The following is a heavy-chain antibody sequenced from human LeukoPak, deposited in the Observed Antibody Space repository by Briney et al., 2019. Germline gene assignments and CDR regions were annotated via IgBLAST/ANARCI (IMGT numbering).Heavy chain of an antibody. CDR3: ARGVAVAGRHYYYYYYMDV. V-gene: IGHV3-30*04. CDR1: GFTFSSYA. Sequence: EGSLRLSCAASGFTFSSYAMHWVRQAPGKGLEWVAVISYDGSNKYYADSVKGRFTISRDNSKNTLYLQMNSLRAEDTAVYYCARGVAVAGRHYYYYYYMDVWGKGTTVTISS. CDR2: ISYDGSNK. J-gene: IGHJ6*03. D-gene: IGHD6-19*01.